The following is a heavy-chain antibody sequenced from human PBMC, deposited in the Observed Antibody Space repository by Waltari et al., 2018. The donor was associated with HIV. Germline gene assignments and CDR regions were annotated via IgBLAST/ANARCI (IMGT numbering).Heavy chain of an antibody. CDR2: RKQDGSER. D-gene: IGHD3-10*01. J-gene: IGHJ4*02. CDR3: ARDQRSMASFDY. CDR1: GFTFSNYW. V-gene: IGHV3-7*01. Sequence: EVQLVESGGGLVQPGGSLRLSCAASGFTFSNYWMTWVRQTPGKGLEGVANRKQDGSERYYVDSVKGRFTISRDNAKNSLYLQMNSLTAEDTAVYYCARDQRSMASFDYWGQGTLVTVSS.